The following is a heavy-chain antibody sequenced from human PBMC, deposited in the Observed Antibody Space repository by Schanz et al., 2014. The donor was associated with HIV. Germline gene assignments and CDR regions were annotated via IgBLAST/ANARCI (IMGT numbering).Heavy chain of an antibody. CDR3: AKDPGILPRTYFDS. CDR2: KSGNGDSA. CDR1: GFTYRNYG. D-gene: IGHD2-2*02. V-gene: IGHV3-23*04. J-gene: IGHJ4*02. Sequence: VQLVESGGGVVQPGRSLRLSCAASGFTYRNYGMHWVRQAPGKGLEWVSSKSGNGDSAYYADSVRGRFTISRDNSLHMLYLEMKSLRAEDTAVYYCAKDPGILPRTYFDSWGQGTPVTVSS.